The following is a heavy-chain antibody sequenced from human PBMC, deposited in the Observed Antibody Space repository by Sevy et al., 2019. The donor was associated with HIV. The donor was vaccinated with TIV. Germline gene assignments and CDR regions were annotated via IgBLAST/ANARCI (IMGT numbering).Heavy chain of an antibody. J-gene: IGHJ4*02. D-gene: IGHD3-3*01. CDR2: IKQDESEK. CDR1: GLKFSDYW. CDR3: AREVGGFNWRPYYFDS. V-gene: IGHV3-7*01. Sequence: GGSLRLSCAASGLKFSDYWMSWVRQSPGKGLEWVAIIKQDESEKYYVESVKGRFAISRDNGKNSVSLQMNGLRVEDTALYYCAREVGGFNWRPYYFDSWGQGTLVTVSS.